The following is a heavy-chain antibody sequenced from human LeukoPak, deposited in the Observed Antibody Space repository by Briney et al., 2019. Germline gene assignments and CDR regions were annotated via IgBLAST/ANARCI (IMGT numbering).Heavy chain of an antibody. V-gene: IGHV1-2*02. CDR3: ARDFLSGSGSYCPY. D-gene: IGHD3-10*01. CDR2: INPNSGGT. J-gene: IGHJ4*02. CDR1: GYTFTSYD. Sequence: ASVKVSCKASGYTFTSYDINWVRQATGQGLEWMGWINPNSGGTNYAQKFQGRVTMTRDTSISTAYMELSRLRSDDTAVYYCARDFLSGSGSYCPYWGQGTLVTVSS.